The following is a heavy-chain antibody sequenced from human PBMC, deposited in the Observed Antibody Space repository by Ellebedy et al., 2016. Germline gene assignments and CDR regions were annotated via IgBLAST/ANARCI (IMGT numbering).Heavy chain of an antibody. V-gene: IGHV5-51*01. Sequence: GESLKISCKGSGYSFSSYWIGWVRQRPGKGLEWMGIIYPFDSDTRYGPSFQGQVTISADKSINTAYLQWANLKASDTAVYYCARWEGTFSGFDYWGQGTLVTVSS. CDR1: GYSFSSYW. CDR3: ARWEGTFSGFDY. J-gene: IGHJ4*02. CDR2: IYPFDSDT. D-gene: IGHD1-26*01.